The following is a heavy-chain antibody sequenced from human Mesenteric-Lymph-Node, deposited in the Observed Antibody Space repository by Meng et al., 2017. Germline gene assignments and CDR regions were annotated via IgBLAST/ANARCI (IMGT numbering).Heavy chain of an antibody. CDR2: TYYRSKWYN. J-gene: IGHJ4*02. V-gene: IGHV6-1*01. Sequence: VQWQRSGPGLVKTSPTLSLTCAISGDSVSGNSAAWNWIRQAPSSGLEWLGRTYYRSKWYNDYAVSVKGRITINPETSKNQFSLQLNSVTPEDTAVYYCARVVEKQLFFDYWGQGTLVTVSS. D-gene: IGHD6-6*01. CDR3: ARVVEKQLFFDY. CDR1: GDSVSGNSAA.